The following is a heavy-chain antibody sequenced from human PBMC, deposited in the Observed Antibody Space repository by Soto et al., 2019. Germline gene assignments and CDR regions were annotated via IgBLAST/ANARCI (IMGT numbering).Heavy chain of an antibody. CDR1: GGSVSNGDYY. Sequence: QVQLQESGPGLVKPSQTLSVTCTVSGGSVSNGDYYWNWVRQPPGKGLEGIGYIYYSGSTYYNPSLESRVNMSFDTSENQSSLRLSSVSDADTAIYYCATETSGSSPLHLAYGGQGTLVTVSS. CDR2: IYYSGST. V-gene: IGHV4-30-4*01. D-gene: IGHD3-22*01. J-gene: IGHJ4*02. CDR3: ATETSGSSPLHLAY.